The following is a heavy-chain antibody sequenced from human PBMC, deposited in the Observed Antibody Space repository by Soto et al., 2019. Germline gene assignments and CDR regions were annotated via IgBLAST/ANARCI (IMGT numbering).Heavy chain of an antibody. CDR3: ARVRDDGTDRSWFDP. Sequence: ASVKVSCKASGYTFTSYGISWVRQAPGQGLEWMGWISAYNGNTNYAQKLQGRVTMTTDTSTSTAYMELRSLRSDDTAVYYCARVRDDGTDRSWFDPWGQGTLVTVPS. D-gene: IGHD3-10*01. CDR1: GYTFTSYG. V-gene: IGHV1-18*01. CDR2: ISAYNGNT. J-gene: IGHJ5*02.